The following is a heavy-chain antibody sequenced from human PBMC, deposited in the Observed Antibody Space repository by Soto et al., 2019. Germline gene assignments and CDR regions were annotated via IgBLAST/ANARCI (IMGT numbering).Heavy chain of an antibody. V-gene: IGHV4-59*01. Sequence: SETLSLTCTVSGGSIISDYWSWIRQPPGKGLEWIGYISYSGSTNYNPSLKSLVTISVDTSKNQFSLNLSSVTAADTAVYYCARVLSGSSLFDYWGQGILVTVSS. CDR2: ISYSGST. CDR1: GGSIISDY. D-gene: IGHD3-10*01. CDR3: ARVLSGSSLFDY. J-gene: IGHJ4*02.